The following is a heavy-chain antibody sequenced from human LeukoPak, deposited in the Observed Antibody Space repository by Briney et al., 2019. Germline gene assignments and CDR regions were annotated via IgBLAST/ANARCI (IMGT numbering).Heavy chain of an antibody. CDR3: ARDHSLEYGNWFDP. CDR1: GFTFSSYA. Sequence: PGGSLRLSCAASGFTFSSYAMHWVRQPPGKGLEWVTMISYDGSTKYYTDSVKGRFTISGDNSKNTLYLQMNSLRTEDTALYYCARDHSLEYGNWFDPWGQGTLVTVSS. J-gene: IGHJ5*02. CDR2: ISYDGSTK. D-gene: IGHD3-3*01. V-gene: IGHV3-30*04.